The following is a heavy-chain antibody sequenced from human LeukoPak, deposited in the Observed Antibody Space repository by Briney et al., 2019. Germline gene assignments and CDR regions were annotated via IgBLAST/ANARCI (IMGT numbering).Heavy chain of an antibody. CDR3: AKARGVVVTATPHDY. V-gene: IGHV3-30*02. CDR2: IRYDGSNK. Sequence: GGSLRLSCAASGFTFSSSGMHWVRQAPGKGLEWVAFIRYDGSNKYYADSVKGRFTISRDNSKNTLYLQMNSLRAEDTAVYYCAKARGVVVTATPHDYWGQGTLVTVSS. CDR1: GFTFSSSG. D-gene: IGHD2-21*02. J-gene: IGHJ4*02.